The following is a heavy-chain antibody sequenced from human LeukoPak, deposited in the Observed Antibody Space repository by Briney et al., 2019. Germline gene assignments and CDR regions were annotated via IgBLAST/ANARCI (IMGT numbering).Heavy chain of an antibody. CDR1: GYTFTSYD. D-gene: IGHD3-3*01. CDR3: ARAPTYDFWSGYPYYFDY. CDR2: MNPNSGNT. V-gene: IGHV1-8*03. Sequence: GASVKVSCKASGYTFTSYDINWVRQATGQGLEWIGWMNPNSGNTGYAQNFQGRVTISRNTSISTAYMELSSLRSEDTAVYYCARAPTYDFWSGYPYYFDYWGQGTLVTVSS. J-gene: IGHJ4*02.